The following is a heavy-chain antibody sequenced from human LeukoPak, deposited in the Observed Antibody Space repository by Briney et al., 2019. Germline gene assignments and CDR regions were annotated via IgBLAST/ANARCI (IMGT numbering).Heavy chain of an antibody. CDR3: AKDGYCSGGSCYWDFDY. V-gene: IGHV3-30*02. CDR2: IRYDGSNK. CDR1: GFIFSSYG. Sequence: GGSLRLSCAASGFIFSSYGMHWVRQAPGKGLEWVAFIRYDGSNKYYADSVKGRFTISRDNSKNSLYLQMNSLRADDTAVYYCAKDGYCSGGSCYWDFDYWGQGTLVTVSS. J-gene: IGHJ4*02. D-gene: IGHD2-15*01.